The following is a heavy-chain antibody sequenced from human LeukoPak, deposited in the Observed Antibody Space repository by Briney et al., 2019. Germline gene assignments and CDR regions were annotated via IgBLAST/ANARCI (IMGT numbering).Heavy chain of an antibody. CDR2: INHSGST. J-gene: IGHJ5*02. CDR1: GGSFSGYY. D-gene: IGHD3-10*01. V-gene: IGHV4-34*01. Sequence: SDTLSLTCAVYGGSFSGYYWSWIRQPPGKGLEWIGEINHSGSTNYNPSLKSRVTISVDTSKNQFSLKLSSVTAADTAVYYCARPRYVLLWFGEARPSWFDPSGEGALVSASS. CDR3: ARPRYVLLWFGEARPSWFDP.